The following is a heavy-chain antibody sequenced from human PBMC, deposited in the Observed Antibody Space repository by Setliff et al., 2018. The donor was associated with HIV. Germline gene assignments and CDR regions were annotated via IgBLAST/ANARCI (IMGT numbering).Heavy chain of an antibody. CDR3: ARGKKGIQLWSPRGFYFDY. CDR1: GGSISRGSYS. V-gene: IGHV4-61*05. D-gene: IGHD5-18*01. Sequence: PSETLSLTCTVSGGSISRGSYSWGWIHQPPGKGLEWIGYIYTSGSTNYNPSLKSRVTISVDTSKNQFSLKLSSVTAADTAVYYCARGKKGIQLWSPRGFYFDYWGQGTLVTVSS. CDR2: IYTSGST. J-gene: IGHJ4*02.